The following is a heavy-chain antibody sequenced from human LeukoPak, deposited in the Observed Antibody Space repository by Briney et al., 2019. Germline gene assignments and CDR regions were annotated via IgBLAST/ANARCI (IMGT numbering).Heavy chain of an antibody. CDR3: ARRVTMVRGTPNGMDV. CDR2: IYYSGST. J-gene: IGHJ6*02. D-gene: IGHD3-10*01. CDR1: GGSFSGYY. V-gene: IGHV4-34*01. Sequence: PSETLSLTCAVYGGSFSGYYWSWIRQPPGKGLEWIGTIYYSGSTYYSPSLKSRVTISVDTSKNQFSLKLNSVTAADTAVYYCARRVTMVRGTPNGMDVWGQGTTVTVSS.